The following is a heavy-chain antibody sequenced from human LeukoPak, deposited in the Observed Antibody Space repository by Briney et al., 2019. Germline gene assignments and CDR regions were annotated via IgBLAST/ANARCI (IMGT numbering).Heavy chain of an antibody. J-gene: IGHJ4*02. V-gene: IGHV3-64D*06. CDR1: GFVFSIYT. CDR2: ISGSGNGFSI. CDR3: VKDFGRVRGTPDS. Sequence: GGSLRLSCSASGFVFSIYTMYWVRQTPGKGPEYVSTISGSGNGFSIYYADSVKGRFSISRDDSKSILYLQMNGLRSEDTAVYYCVKDFGRVRGTPDSWGQGTLVTVSS. D-gene: IGHD3-16*01.